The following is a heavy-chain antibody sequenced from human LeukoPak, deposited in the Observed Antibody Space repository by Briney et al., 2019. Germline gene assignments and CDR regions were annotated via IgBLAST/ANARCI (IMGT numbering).Heavy chain of an antibody. CDR1: GFTFSNAW. CDR2: IKSKTAGGAT. D-gene: IGHD2-15*01. Sequence: GGSLRLSCAASGFTFSNAWMSWVRQAPGKGLEWVGRIKSKTAGGATEYAAPVTSRCAISRGAAKNTVYLQMNSLKTEDTAVYYCTTGPLGYCSGGSCYHRYYYYYMDVWGKGTTVTVSS. J-gene: IGHJ6*03. CDR3: TTGPLGYCSGGSCYHRYYYYYMDV. V-gene: IGHV3-15*01.